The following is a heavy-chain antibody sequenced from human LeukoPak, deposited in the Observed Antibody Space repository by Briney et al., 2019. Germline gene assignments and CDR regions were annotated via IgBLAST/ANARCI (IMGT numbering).Heavy chain of an antibody. V-gene: IGHV1-18*01. CDR1: GYTFTSYG. Sequence: GASVKVSCKASGYTFTSYGISWVRQAPGQGLEWMGWISTYKGNTNSAQKLQGRVTMTTDTSTSTAYMELRSLRSDDTAVYYCARVGEVVSGSYCDYWGQGTLVTVSS. D-gene: IGHD1-26*01. J-gene: IGHJ4*02. CDR2: ISTYKGNT. CDR3: ARVGEVVSGSYCDY.